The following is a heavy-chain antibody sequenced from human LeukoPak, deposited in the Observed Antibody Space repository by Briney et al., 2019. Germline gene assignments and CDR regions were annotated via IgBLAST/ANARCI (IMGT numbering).Heavy chain of an antibody. CDR1: GFTFSSYA. CDR2: ISGSGGST. Sequence: PGGSLRLSCAASGFTFSSYAMSWVRQAPGKGLEWVSAISGSGGSTYYADSVKGRFTISRDNSKNTLYLQMNSLRAEDTAVYYCAKDLLPYYYGSGSPFDYWGQGTLVTVSS. D-gene: IGHD3-10*01. J-gene: IGHJ4*02. V-gene: IGHV3-23*01. CDR3: AKDLLPYYYGSGSPFDY.